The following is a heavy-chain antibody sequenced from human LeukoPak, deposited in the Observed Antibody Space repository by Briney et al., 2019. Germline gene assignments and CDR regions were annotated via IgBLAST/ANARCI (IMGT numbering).Heavy chain of an antibody. Sequence: SETLSLTCTVSGDSISSSSYYWNWIRQPAGKGLEWIGSIYYSGSTYYNPSLKSRVTISVDTSKNQFSLKLSSVTAADTAVYYCARVLGHYYYMDVWGKGTTVTVSS. CDR1: GDSISSSSYY. J-gene: IGHJ6*03. CDR2: IYYSGST. CDR3: ARVLGHYYYMDV. V-gene: IGHV4-39*07. D-gene: IGHD3-3*02.